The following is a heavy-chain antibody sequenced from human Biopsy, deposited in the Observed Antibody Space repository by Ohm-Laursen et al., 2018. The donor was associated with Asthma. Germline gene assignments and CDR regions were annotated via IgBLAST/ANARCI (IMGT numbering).Heavy chain of an antibody. D-gene: IGHD3-9*01. CDR2: IYLDDYN. Sequence: TQTLTLTYSFSGFSLRTPGVGVGWIRQSPGKALEWLALIYLDDYNLFRPSLKRRLTITKDPSKNQVVLTMTKMDPVDSGTYYCALSQDSGFDDHSPSWFDPWGQGTLVTVSS. CDR3: ALSQDSGFDDHSPSWFDP. CDR1: GFSLRTPGVG. V-gene: IGHV2-5*02. J-gene: IGHJ5*02.